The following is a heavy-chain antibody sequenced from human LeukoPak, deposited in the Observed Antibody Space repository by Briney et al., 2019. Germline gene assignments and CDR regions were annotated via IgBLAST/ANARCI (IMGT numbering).Heavy chain of an antibody. CDR2: IYISGNT. CDR1: GFTLTTNY. V-gene: IGHV3-66*03. CDR3: ARDHMRGYIFMDV. D-gene: IGHD3-3*01. J-gene: IGHJ6*03. Sequence: GGSLRLSCAASGFTLTTNYMTWVRQAPGKGLEWVSVIYISGNTYYTDSVKGRFTISRDNSKNTLYPQMNSLRPEDTAVYYCARDHMRGYIFMDVWGKGATVTVSS.